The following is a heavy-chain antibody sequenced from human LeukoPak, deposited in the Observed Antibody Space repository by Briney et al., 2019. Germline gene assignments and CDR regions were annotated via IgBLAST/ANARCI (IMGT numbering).Heavy chain of an antibody. CDR3: AKGRSDIDY. CDR1: RFTLSSDA. V-gene: IGHV3-23*01. Sequence: PGESLRLSCAASRFTLSSDAISWVRQAPGKGLEWVSGINNSGDRTYYADSVKGRFTISRDISKNTLYLQMNSLRAEDTAVYYCAKGRSDIDYWGQGILVTVSS. CDR2: INNSGDRT. J-gene: IGHJ4*02. D-gene: IGHD3-22*01.